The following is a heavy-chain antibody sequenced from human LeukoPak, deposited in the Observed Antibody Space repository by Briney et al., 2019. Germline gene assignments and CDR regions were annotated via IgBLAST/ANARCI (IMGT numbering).Heavy chain of an antibody. J-gene: IGHJ4*01. V-gene: IGHV3-64D*08. Sequence: GGSLRLSCSASGFTFSSYAMHWVRQAPGKGLEYVSTISSDGGSTYYADSVKGRFIISRDNSKKTLYLQMSSLRAEDTAAYYCVKDQWYSNGWYIFGYWGQGTLVTVSS. CDR1: GFTFSSYA. CDR3: VKDQWYSNGWYIFGY. CDR2: ISSDGGST. D-gene: IGHD6-19*01.